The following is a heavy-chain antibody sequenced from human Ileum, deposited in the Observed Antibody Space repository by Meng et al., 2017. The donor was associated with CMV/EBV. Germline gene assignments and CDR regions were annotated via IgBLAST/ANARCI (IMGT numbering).Heavy chain of an antibody. CDR3: ARSHVDFWSRIYYYYYGMDV. CDR1: GFTFSSYA. J-gene: IGHJ6*02. V-gene: IGHV3-30-3*01. D-gene: IGHD3-3*01. CDR2: ISYDGSNK. Sequence: GGSLRLSCAASGFTFSSYAMHWVRQAPGKGLEWVAVISYDGSNKYYADSVKGRFTISRDNSKNTLYLQMNSLRAEDTAVYYCARSHVDFWSRIYYYYYGMDVWGQGTTVTVSS.